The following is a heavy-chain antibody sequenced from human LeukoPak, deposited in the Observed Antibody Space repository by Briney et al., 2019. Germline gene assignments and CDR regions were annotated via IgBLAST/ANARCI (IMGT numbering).Heavy chain of an antibody. V-gene: IGHV1-8*03. CDR2: MNPNSGNT. CDR1: GYTFTSYD. J-gene: IGHJ6*03. Sequence: GASVKVSCKASGYTFTSYDINWVRQATGQGLEWMGWMNPNSGNTGYAQKFQGRVTITRNTSISTAYMELSSLRSEDTAVYYCARAQRKGYCSSTSCSQNPGYYYYYMDVWGKGTTVIVSS. CDR3: ARAQRKGYCSSTSCSQNPGYYYYYMDV. D-gene: IGHD2-2*01.